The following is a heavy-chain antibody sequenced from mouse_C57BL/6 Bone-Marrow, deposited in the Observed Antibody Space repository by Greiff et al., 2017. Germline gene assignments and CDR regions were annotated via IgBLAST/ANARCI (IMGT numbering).Heavy chain of an antibody. CDR3: ARCAYGRSDWYFDV. D-gene: IGHD1-1*01. CDR1: GYTFTDYY. Sequence: VKLKQSGPVLVKPGASVKMSCKVSGYTFTDYYMNWVKQSHGKSLEWIGVINPYNGGTSYNQKFKGKATLTVDKPSSTASMELNILTSEDSAGYYCARCAYGRSDWYFDVWSTGTTVTVSS. V-gene: IGHV1-19*01. J-gene: IGHJ1*03. CDR2: INPYNGGT.